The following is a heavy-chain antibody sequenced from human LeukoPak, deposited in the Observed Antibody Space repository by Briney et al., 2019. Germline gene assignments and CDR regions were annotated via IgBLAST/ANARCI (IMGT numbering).Heavy chain of an antibody. Sequence: ASVKVSCKASGYTFTGYYMHWVRQAPGQGLEWMGWINPNSGGTNYAQKFQGRVTMTRDTSISTAYMEQSRLRSDDTAVYYCARAGYCSSTSCQGPWFDPWGQGTLVTVSS. CDR3: ARAGYCSSTSCQGPWFDP. CDR1: GYTFTGYY. CDR2: INPNSGGT. V-gene: IGHV1-2*02. J-gene: IGHJ5*02. D-gene: IGHD2-2*01.